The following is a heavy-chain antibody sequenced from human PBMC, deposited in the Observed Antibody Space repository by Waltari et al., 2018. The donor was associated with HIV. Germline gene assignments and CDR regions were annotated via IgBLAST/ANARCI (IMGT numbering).Heavy chain of an antibody. D-gene: IGHD3-16*01. CDR2: MNPNSGNT. V-gene: IGHV1-8*01. CDR3: ARNVKAAGDPYGRFDQ. J-gene: IGHJ4*02. Sequence: QVQLVQSGAEVKKPGASVKVSCKASGYTFTSYDINWVRQAAGQGLEWMGWMNPNSGNTGYAQKFQGRVTMTRNISISTAYMELSSLRSEDTAVYYCARNVKAAGDPYGRFDQWGQGILVIVSS. CDR1: GYTFTSYD.